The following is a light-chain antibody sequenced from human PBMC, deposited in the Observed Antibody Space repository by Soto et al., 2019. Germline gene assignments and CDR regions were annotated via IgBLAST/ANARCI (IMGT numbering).Light chain of an antibody. CDR3: QQRINWPLT. CDR1: QSIGSN. Sequence: EIVMTQSPATLSVSPGERATLSCRASQSIGSNLAWYQQKPGQAPRLLIYAASIRATDFPARFSGSGSGTDFTFTISSLEPEDSGVYYCQQRINWPLTFGGGTKVEIK. V-gene: IGKV3-11*01. CDR2: AAS. J-gene: IGKJ4*01.